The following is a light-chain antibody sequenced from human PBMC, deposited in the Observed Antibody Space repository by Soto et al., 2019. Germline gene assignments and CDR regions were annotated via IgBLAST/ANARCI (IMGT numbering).Light chain of an antibody. CDR2: AAS. Sequence: EIVMTQSPATLSVSPGERATLSCRASQSVSSNLAWYQQKPGQAPRLLIYAASTAATGIPARFSGSGSATEYTLTISSLQSEDFAVYYCQQYNNWPPWTFGQGTKVEIK. CDR1: QSVSSN. CDR3: QQYNNWPPWT. J-gene: IGKJ1*01. V-gene: IGKV3-15*01.